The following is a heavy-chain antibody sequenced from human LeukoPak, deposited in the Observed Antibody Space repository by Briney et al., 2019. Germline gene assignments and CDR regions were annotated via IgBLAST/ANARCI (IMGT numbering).Heavy chain of an antibody. CDR1: GGSISSYY. CDR2: IYYSGNT. CDR3: AGTCDPYSYCYDSSGYLP. J-gene: IGHJ5*02. Sequence: SETLSLTCTVSGGSISSYYWSWIRQPPGKGLEWIGYIYYSGNTNYNPSLKSRVTISVDPSKNQFSLKLSSVTAADTGVYYCAGTCDPYSYCYDSSGYLPWGQGTLVPVSS. D-gene: IGHD3-22*01. V-gene: IGHV4-59*01.